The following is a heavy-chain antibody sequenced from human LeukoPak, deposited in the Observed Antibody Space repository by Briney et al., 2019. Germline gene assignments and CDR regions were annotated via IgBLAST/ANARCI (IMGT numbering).Heavy chain of an antibody. CDR2: IIPILGIA. CDR1: GGTFSSYA. D-gene: IGHD3-10*01. CDR3: AREGSGSYYNQFDY. Sequence: SVKVSCKASGGTFSSYAISWVRQAPGQGLEWMGRIIPILGIANYAQKFRGRVTITADKSTSTAYMELSSLRSEDTAVYYCAREGSGSYYNQFDYWGQGTLVTVSS. V-gene: IGHV1-69*04. J-gene: IGHJ4*02.